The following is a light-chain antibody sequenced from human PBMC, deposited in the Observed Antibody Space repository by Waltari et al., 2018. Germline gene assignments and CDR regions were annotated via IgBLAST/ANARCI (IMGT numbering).Light chain of an antibody. CDR3: QQYFSAPYT. J-gene: IGKJ2*01. CDR1: PSVLYSSNNNND. Sequence: DIVMTQSPDSLAVSLGERATVHCRSSPSVLYSSNNNNDLTWYQQKPGQPPKLLIYWASTRESGVPDRFSGSGSGTDFTLTISSLQAEDVAVYYCQQYFSAPYTFGQGTKLEIK. CDR2: WAS. V-gene: IGKV4-1*01.